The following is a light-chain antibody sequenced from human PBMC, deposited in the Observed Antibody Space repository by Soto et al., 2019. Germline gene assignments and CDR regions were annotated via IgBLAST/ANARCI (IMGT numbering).Light chain of an antibody. CDR3: CSHAGSYTYV. CDR1: SSDVGGYNY. CDR2: DVT. V-gene: IGLV2-11*01. J-gene: IGLJ1*01. Sequence: QSALTQPRSVFGSPGQSLTISCTGTSSDVGGYNYVSWYQQHPGKVPKLMIYDVTKRPSGVPDRFSGSKSGNTASLTISGLQSEDEADYYCCSHAGSYTYVFGTGTKLTVL.